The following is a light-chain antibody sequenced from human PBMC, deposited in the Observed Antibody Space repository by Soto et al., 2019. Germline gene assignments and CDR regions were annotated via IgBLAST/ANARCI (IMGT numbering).Light chain of an antibody. CDR2: DAS. CDR1: QSVSSN. CDR3: QQYNNWPET. V-gene: IGKV3-15*01. Sequence: EIVMTQSPATLSVSPGERATLSCRASQSVSSNLAWYQQKPGQAPRLLIYDASTRATAIPATFSGSGSGTDFTLTISGLQSEDFAVYYCQQYNNWPETFGQGTKVDI. J-gene: IGKJ1*01.